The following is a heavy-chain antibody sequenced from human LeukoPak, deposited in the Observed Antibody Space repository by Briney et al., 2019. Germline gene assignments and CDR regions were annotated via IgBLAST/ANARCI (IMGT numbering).Heavy chain of an antibody. CDR1: GGTFSSYA. Sequence: SVKVSCKASGGTFSSYAISWVRQAPGQGLEWMGGIIPIFGTANYAQKFQGRVTITADESTSTAYMELSSLRSEDTAVYYCAGHDDSSLYCGMDVWGQGTTVTVSS. CDR3: AGHDDSSLYCGMDV. CDR2: IIPIFGTA. D-gene: IGHD3-22*01. V-gene: IGHV1-69*13. J-gene: IGHJ6*02.